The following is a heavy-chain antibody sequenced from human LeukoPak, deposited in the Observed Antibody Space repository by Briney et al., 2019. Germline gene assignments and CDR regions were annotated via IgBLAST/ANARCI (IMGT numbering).Heavy chain of an antibody. V-gene: IGHV3-30*04. CDR3: ARGASNSAEY. D-gene: IGHD1-1*01. CDR1: GFIFSSYA. J-gene: IGHJ4*02. CDR2: ISFDGGNK. Sequence: PGRSLRLSCAASGFIFSSYAMHWVRQAPGKGLEWVAVISFDGGNKYYADSVKGRFTISGDNSKNTLYVQMNSLRAEDTAVYYCARGASNSAEYWGQGTLVTVSS.